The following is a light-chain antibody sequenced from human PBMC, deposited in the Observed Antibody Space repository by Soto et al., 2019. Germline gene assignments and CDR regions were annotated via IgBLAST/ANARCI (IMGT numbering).Light chain of an antibody. V-gene: IGKV3-20*01. CDR2: GAS. CDR1: QSVSGSY. Sequence: EIVLTQSQGTLSWAPGGRATLSCRASQSVSGSYLAWYQQKPGQAPRLLIYGASSRATGIPDRFSGSGSGTDFTLTISRLEPEDFAVNYCQQYGSSPETFGQGTKLEIK. J-gene: IGKJ1*01. CDR3: QQYGSSPET.